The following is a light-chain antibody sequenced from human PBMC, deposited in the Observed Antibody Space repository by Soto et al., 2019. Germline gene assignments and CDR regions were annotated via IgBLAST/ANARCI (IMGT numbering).Light chain of an antibody. CDR2: GAS. J-gene: IGKJ1*01. CDR1: QSIRTL. CDR3: QQSYGPPWT. V-gene: IGKV1-39*01. Sequence: DIQMTQSPSTLSASVGDRVTISCRASQSIRTLLNWYQGKPGKAPKLLIQGASTLRSGVPSRFSGSGSGTDFPLTINGLQPEDFGTFYWQQSYGPPWTFGQGTKVEIK.